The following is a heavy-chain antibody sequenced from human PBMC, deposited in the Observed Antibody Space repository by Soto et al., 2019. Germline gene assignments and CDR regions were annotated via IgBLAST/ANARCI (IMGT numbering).Heavy chain of an antibody. CDR2: IYHSGST. V-gene: IGHV4-30-2*01. CDR3: ARVLTMVRGDPPFYGMDV. J-gene: IGHJ6*02. D-gene: IGHD3-10*01. Sequence: PSETLSLTCAVSGGSISSGGYSWSWIRQPPGKGLEWIGYIYHSGSTYYNPSLKSRVTISVDRSKNQFSLKLSSVTAADTAVYYCARVLTMVRGDPPFYGMDVWGQGTTVTVSS. CDR1: GGSISSGGYS.